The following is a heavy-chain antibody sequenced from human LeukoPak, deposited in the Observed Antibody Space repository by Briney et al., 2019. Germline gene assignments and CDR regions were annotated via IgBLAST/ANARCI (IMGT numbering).Heavy chain of an antibody. V-gene: IGHV1-8*01. Sequence: ASLKVSCKASGYTLTSYDINCVRQATGQGLGWMGWMNPNSGNTGYAQKFQGRVTMTRNTSISTAYMELSSLRSEDTAVYYCARGLVWFGELLSYGMDVWGQGTTVTVSS. D-gene: IGHD3-10*01. J-gene: IGHJ6*02. CDR3: ARGLVWFGELLSYGMDV. CDR2: MNPNSGNT. CDR1: GYTLTSYD.